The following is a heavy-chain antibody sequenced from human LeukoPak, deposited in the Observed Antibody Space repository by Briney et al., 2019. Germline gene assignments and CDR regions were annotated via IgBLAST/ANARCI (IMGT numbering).Heavy chain of an antibody. Sequence: PSETLSLTCTVSGYSISSSSYYWGWIRQPPGKGLEWIGSIYYSGSTYYNPSLKSRVTISVDTSKNQFSLKLSSVTAADTAVYYCAREGRIAAAGSARRDAFDIWGQGTMVTVSS. CDR2: IYYSGST. D-gene: IGHD6-13*01. CDR1: GYSISSSSYY. V-gene: IGHV4-39*07. CDR3: AREGRIAAAGSARRDAFDI. J-gene: IGHJ3*02.